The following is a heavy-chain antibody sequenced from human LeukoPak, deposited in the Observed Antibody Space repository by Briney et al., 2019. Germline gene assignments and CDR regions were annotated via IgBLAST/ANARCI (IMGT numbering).Heavy chain of an antibody. CDR2: INGDGRNI. D-gene: IGHD3-16*01. CDR3: ARPAYTAAYDL. J-gene: IGHJ3*01. V-gene: IGHV3-74*01. Sequence: GGSLRLSCVASGFTFSSYWMHWVRQDPRKGLVWVPRINGDGRNINYADSVRGRFTISRDNAKNSLYLQMNSLRVEDTAVYYCARPAYTAAYDLWGQGTMVTVSS. CDR1: GFTFSSYW.